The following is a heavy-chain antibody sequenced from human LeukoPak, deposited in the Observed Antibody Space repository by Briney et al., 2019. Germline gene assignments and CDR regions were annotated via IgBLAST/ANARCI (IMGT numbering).Heavy chain of an antibody. CDR3: ARVSIAAAGTIGLSFDY. Sequence: SETLSLTCTVSGGSISSYYWSWIRQPPGKGLEWIGYIYYSGSTSYNPSLKSRVTISVDTSKNQFSLKLSSVTAADTAVYYCARVSIAAAGTIGLSFDYWGQGTLVTVSS. CDR2: IYYSGST. CDR1: GGSISSYY. V-gene: IGHV4-59*01. D-gene: IGHD6-13*01. J-gene: IGHJ4*02.